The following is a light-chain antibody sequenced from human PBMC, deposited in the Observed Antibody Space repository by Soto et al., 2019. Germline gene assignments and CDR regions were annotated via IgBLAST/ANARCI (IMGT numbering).Light chain of an antibody. CDR2: GAS. CDR3: QQYGSSPLT. Sequence: EIVLTQSPGTLALSPGERATLSCRASQSVTSSYLAWYQQKPGQAPRLLIYGASSRATGLPDRFSGSGSGTDFTLTISSVEPEDFAVYYCQQYGSSPLTFGGGTKVEIK. V-gene: IGKV3-20*01. J-gene: IGKJ4*01. CDR1: QSVTSSY.